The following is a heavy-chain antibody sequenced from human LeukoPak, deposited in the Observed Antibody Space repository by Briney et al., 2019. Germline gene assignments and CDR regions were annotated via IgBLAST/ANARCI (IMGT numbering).Heavy chain of an antibody. V-gene: IGHV1-69*13. D-gene: IGHD4-23*01. J-gene: IGHJ4*02. CDR2: ITPMFGTP. CDR1: GGTFSSYD. CDR3: ARGWLAETTVVTPYNY. Sequence: ASVKVSCKASGGTFSSYDISWVRQAPGQGLEWMGGITPMFGTPNYAQEFQGRVTITADESTSTVYMELSSLRSEDTAVYYCARGWLAETTVVTPYNYWGQGTLVAVSS.